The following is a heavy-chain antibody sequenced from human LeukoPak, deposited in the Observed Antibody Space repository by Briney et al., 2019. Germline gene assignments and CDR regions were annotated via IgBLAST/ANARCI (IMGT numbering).Heavy chain of an antibody. Sequence: GASVKVSCKASGYTFTSYYMHWVRQAPGQGLEWMGIINPSGGSTSYAQKFQGRVTMTRDTSTSTVYMELSSLRSEDTAVYYCARDRAYYYGSGSYYKYGNHWFDPWDQGTLVTVSS. D-gene: IGHD3-10*01. CDR1: GYTFTSYY. CDR2: INPSGGST. V-gene: IGHV1-46*01. J-gene: IGHJ5*02. CDR3: ARDRAYYYGSGSYYKYGNHWFDP.